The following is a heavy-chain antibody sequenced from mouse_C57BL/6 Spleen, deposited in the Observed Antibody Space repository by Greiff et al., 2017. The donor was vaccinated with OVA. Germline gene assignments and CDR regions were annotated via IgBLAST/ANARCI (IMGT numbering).Heavy chain of an antibody. V-gene: IGHV5-17*01. CDR3: ENYYGSSFFAY. CDR1: GFTFSDYG. CDR2: ISSGSSTI. J-gene: IGHJ3*01. D-gene: IGHD1-1*01. Sequence: EVKLVESGGGLVKPGGSLKLSCAASGFTFSDYGMHWVRQAPEKGLEWVAYISSGSSTIYYADTVKGRFTISRDNAKNTMFLQMTSLRSEDTAMYYCENYYGSSFFAYWGQGTLVTVSA.